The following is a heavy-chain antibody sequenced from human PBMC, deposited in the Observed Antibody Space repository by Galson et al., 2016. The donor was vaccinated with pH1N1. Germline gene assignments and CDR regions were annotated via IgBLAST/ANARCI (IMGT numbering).Heavy chain of an antibody. CDR3: ARGSGPIAAPAVFDY. V-gene: IGHV4-39*07. D-gene: IGHD6-6*01. Sequence: SETLSLTCTVSGGSISSSSYYWGWIRQPPGKGLEWIGGIYYSGSTYYNPSLKSRVTISVDTSKNQFSLKLSSVTAADTAVYYCARGSGPIAAPAVFDYWGQGTLVTVSS. CDR2: IYYSGST. CDR1: GGSISSSSYY. J-gene: IGHJ4*02.